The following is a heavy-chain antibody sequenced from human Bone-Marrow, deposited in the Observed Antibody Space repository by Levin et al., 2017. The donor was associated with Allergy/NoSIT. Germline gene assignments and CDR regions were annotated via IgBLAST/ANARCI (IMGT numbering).Heavy chain of an antibody. V-gene: IGHV3-23*01. CDR1: GFTFSSYA. CDR2: ISGSGGST. CDR3: AKDIEELIGGVKSWYDY. D-gene: IGHD6-13*01. J-gene: IGHJ4*02. Sequence: GGSLRLSCAASGFTFSSYAMSWVRQAPGKGLEWVSAISGSGGSTYYADSVKGRFTISRDNSKNTLYLQMNSLRAEDTAVYYCAKDIEELIGGVKSWYDYWGQGTLVTVSS.